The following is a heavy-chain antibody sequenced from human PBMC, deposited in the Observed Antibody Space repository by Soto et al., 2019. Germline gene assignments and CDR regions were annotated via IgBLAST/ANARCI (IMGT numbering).Heavy chain of an antibody. CDR3: AKGRSFYYYSGVDC. V-gene: IGHV3-48*01. CDR1: GFTFSSYS. CDR2: ISSSSSTI. Sequence: GRSLRLSCAASGFTFSSYSMNWVRKAPGKGLEWVSYISSSSSTIYYADSVKGRFTISRDNSKSTLYLQMNSLRAEDTALYYCAKGRSFYYYSGVDCWGQGPTVNVS. J-gene: IGHJ6*02.